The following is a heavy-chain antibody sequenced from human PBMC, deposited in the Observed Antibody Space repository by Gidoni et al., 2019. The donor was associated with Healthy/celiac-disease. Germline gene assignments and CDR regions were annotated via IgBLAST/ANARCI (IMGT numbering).Heavy chain of an antibody. CDR3: ARDEHCSGGSCYRNWFDP. D-gene: IGHD2-15*01. V-gene: IGHV1-69*01. CDR1: GGTFSSYA. CDR2: IIPIFGTA. Sequence: QVQLVQSGAEVKKPGSSVKVSCKASGGTFSSYAISWVRQAPGQGLEWMGGIIPIFGTANYAQKFQGRVTITADESTSTAYMELSSLRSEDTAVYYCARDEHCSGGSCYRNWFDPWGQGTLVTVSS. J-gene: IGHJ5*02.